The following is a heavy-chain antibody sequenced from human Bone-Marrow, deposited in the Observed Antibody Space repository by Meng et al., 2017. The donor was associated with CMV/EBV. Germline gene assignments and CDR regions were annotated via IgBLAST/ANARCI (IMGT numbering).Heavy chain of an antibody. CDR1: RYG. Sequence: RYGISWVRPAPGQGLEWMGWISAYNGNTNYAQKLQGRVTMTTDTSTSTAYMELRSLRSDDTAVYYCARDVTYYYDSSGYYSQGFFDYWGQGTLVTVSS. CDR2: ISAYNGNT. D-gene: IGHD3-22*01. J-gene: IGHJ4*02. CDR3: ARDVTYYYDSSGYYSQGFFDY. V-gene: IGHV1-18*01.